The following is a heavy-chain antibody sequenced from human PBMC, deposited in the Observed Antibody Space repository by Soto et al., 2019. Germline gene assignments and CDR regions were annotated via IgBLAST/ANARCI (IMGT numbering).Heavy chain of an antibody. CDR3: ARGEPFQH. V-gene: IGHV4-61*01. D-gene: IGHD1-26*01. Sequence: QVQLQESGPGLVKPSETLSLTCTVSGGSVSSGSYYWSWIRQPPGKGLEWIGYIYYSGSTNYNPSLKRRVTISVDTSKNQVSLKLSSGAAADTAVYYCARGEPFQHWGQGTLVTVSS. J-gene: IGHJ1*01. CDR2: IYYSGST. CDR1: GGSVSSGSYY.